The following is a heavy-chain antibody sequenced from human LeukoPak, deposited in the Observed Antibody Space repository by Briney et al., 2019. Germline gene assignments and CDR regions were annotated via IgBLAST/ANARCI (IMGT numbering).Heavy chain of an antibody. CDR3: ARGFRVGPSQYYFDY. V-gene: IGHV3-48*02. D-gene: IGHD1-26*01. CDR2: ISSSSSTI. CDR1: GFTFSSYS. J-gene: IGHJ4*02. Sequence: GGSLRLSCAASGFTFSSYSMNWVRQAPGKGLEWVSYISSSSSTIYYADSVKGRFTISRDNAKNSLYLQLNSLRDEDTAVYYCARGFRVGPSQYYFDYWGQGTLVTVSS.